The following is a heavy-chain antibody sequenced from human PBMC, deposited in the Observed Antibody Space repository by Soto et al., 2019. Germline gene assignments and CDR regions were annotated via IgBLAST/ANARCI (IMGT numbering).Heavy chain of an antibody. D-gene: IGHD6-13*01. V-gene: IGHV4-34*01. J-gene: IGHJ4*02. CDR2: INHSGST. CDR1: GGSFSGYY. Sequence: QVQLQQWGAGLLKPSETLSLTCAVYGGSFSGYYWSWIRQPPGKGLEWIGEINHSGSTNYNPSLKSRVTISVDTSKNQFSLKLSSVTAADTAVYYCARVKGAAGPFDYWGQGTLVTVSS. CDR3: ARVKGAAGPFDY.